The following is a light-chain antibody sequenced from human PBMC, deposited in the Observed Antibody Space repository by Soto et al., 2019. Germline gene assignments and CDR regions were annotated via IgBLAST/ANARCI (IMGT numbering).Light chain of an antibody. CDR1: SSDIGNYDY. CDR3: CSYAGSYIQYV. J-gene: IGLJ1*01. V-gene: IGLV2-11*01. Sequence: QSVLTQPGSVCVSPGQSVTLSCTGTSSDIGNYDYVSWYQQHPGMAPKPILYDVSKRPSGVSDRFSGSKSGNTASLTISGLQAEDEAAYYCCSYAGSYIQYVFGTGTKVTVL. CDR2: DVS.